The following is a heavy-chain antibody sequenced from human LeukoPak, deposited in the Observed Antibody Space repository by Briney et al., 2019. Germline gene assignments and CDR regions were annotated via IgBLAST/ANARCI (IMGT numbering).Heavy chain of an antibody. Sequence: SETLSLTCAVYGGSFSGYYWSWIRQPPGKGLEWIGEINHSGSTNYNPSLKSRVTISVDTSKNQFSLKLSSVTAADTAEYYCARHSTRPGWYRVWFDPWGQGTLVTVSS. D-gene: IGHD2-15*01. CDR3: ARHSTRPGWYRVWFDP. CDR2: INHSGST. V-gene: IGHV4-34*01. CDR1: GGSFSGYY. J-gene: IGHJ5*02.